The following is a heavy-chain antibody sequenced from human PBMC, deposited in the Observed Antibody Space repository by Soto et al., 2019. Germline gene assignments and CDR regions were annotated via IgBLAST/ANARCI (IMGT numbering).Heavy chain of an antibody. Sequence: EVQLSESGGGLVQPWGSLRLSCAASGFAVRGYAMSWARQAPGKGLEWVSSVSESGLGTYYADSVKGRFTISRDASTNTVYLQMNSLTVEDTAVYFCARDKYDRDIDHWFSEFWGPGTLVSVSS. V-gene: IGHV3-23*01. J-gene: IGHJ4*02. D-gene: IGHD3-3*01. CDR1: GFAVRGYA. CDR2: VSESGLGT. CDR3: ARDKYDRDIDHWFSEF.